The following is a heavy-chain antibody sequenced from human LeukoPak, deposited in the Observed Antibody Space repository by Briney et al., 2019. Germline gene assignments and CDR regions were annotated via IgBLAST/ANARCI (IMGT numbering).Heavy chain of an antibody. CDR3: ASTVTTGYYFDY. Sequence: GSLRLSCAASRFTFSTYAMNWVRQAPGKGLEWVAVISYDGNNKYYADSVKGRFTISRDNSKNTLYLQMNSLRAEDTAVYYCASTVTTGYYFDYWGQGTLVTVSS. V-gene: IGHV3-30-3*01. J-gene: IGHJ4*02. CDR1: RFTFSTYA. CDR2: ISYDGNNK. D-gene: IGHD4-11*01.